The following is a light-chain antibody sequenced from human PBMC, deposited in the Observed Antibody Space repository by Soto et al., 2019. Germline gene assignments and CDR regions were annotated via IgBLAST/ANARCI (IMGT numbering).Light chain of an antibody. V-gene: IGKV1-5*01. CDR2: HAS. Sequence: DIQXXQSPSXXPASXGDRVTXTWGASQSIDRWLDWYQKRQGKAPKILIYHASSLETGVPSRFIGSGYGTDFTLTISSIKHEDFETYYCQQYHSYTITFGHGTRLEI. CDR1: QSIDRW. J-gene: IGKJ5*01. CDR3: QQYHSYTIT.